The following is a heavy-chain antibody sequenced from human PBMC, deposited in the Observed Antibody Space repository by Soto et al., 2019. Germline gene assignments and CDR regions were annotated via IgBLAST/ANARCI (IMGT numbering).Heavy chain of an antibody. J-gene: IGHJ6*02. CDR2: ISPYSGNT. CDR3: AMVDNFVTPTPQYV. D-gene: IGHD3-16*02. CDR1: GYIFVNYG. V-gene: IGHV1-18*01. Sequence: QVQLVQSGDEVRKPGSSVKVSCKASGYIFVNYGIAWVRQAPGQGLEWMGWISPYSGNTHYASKVQGRLTMTTDTPTRPAYMALGSLTPDVTAVYYCAMVDNFVTPTPQYVWGQGTTVTVSS.